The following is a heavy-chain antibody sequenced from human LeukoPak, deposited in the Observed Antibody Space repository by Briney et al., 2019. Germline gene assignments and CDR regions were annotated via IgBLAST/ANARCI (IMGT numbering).Heavy chain of an antibody. Sequence: ASVNVSCKASGFRFTSFGVSWVRQAPGQGLEWMGWINPNSGGTNYAQKFQGRVTMTRDTSISTAYMELSRLRSDDTAVYYCARDQYSKQWLIYYYYMDVWGKGTTVTVSS. J-gene: IGHJ6*03. CDR3: ARDQYSKQWLIYYYYMDV. V-gene: IGHV1-2*02. CDR2: INPNSGGT. D-gene: IGHD6-19*01. CDR1: GFRFTSFG.